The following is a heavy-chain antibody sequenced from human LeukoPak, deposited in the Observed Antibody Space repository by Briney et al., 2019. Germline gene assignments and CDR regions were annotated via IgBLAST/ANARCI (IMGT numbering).Heavy chain of an antibody. CDR1: GGSFSGYY. J-gene: IGHJ4*02. CDR2: INHSGST. D-gene: IGHD7-27*01. CDR3: ARLTGYYFDY. V-gene: IGHV4-34*01. Sequence: KPSETLSLTCAVYGGSFSGYYWSWIRQPPGKGLEWIGEINHSGSTNYNPSLKSRVTISVDTSKNQFSLKLSSVTAADTAAYYCARLTGYYFDYWGQGTLVTVSS.